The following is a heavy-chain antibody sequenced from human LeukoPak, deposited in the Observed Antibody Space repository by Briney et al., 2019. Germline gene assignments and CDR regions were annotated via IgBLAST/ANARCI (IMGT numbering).Heavy chain of an antibody. CDR2: INHSGST. CDR1: GGSFSGYY. V-gene: IGHV4-34*01. CDR3: ARGLVVPAAIPFDY. D-gene: IGHD2-2*01. J-gene: IGHJ4*02. Sequence: SETLSLTCAVYGGSFSGYYWSWIRQPPGKGLEWIGEINHSGSTNYNPSLKSRVTISVDTSKNQFSLKLSSVTAADTAVYYCARGLVVPAAIPFDYWGQGPLVTVSS.